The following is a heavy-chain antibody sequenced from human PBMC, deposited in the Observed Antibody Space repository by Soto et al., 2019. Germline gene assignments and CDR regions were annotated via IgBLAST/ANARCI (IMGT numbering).Heavy chain of an antibody. J-gene: IGHJ4*02. V-gene: IGHV3-30*03. CDR3: ARAYYFGSGTSYTLYY. CDR1: GFTFSNYG. CDR2: ISDDGVSK. Sequence: PVGSLSLSCAASGFTFSNYGMHWVRQAPGKGLEWVAVISDDGVSKYYADSVQGRFTISRDNSESVVLLQMNSLRPDDTALYFCARAYYFGSGTSYTLYYWGQGTQVTVYS. D-gene: IGHD3-10*01.